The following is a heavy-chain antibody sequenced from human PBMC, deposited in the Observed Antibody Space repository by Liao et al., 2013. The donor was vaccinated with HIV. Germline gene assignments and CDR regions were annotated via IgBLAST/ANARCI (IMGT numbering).Heavy chain of an antibody. D-gene: IGHD6-13*01. CDR2: IYTSGST. Sequence: QLRLQESGPGLVKPSETLSLTCTVSGDSITSIDYYWGWIRQPAGKGLEWIGRIYTSGSTNYNPSLKSRVTMSVDTSKNQFFLKLRFVTAADTAVYYCARDNSWSHFDYWGQGTLVTVSS. CDR3: ARDNSWSHFDY. CDR1: GDSITSIDYY. J-gene: IGHJ4*02. V-gene: IGHV4-61*02.